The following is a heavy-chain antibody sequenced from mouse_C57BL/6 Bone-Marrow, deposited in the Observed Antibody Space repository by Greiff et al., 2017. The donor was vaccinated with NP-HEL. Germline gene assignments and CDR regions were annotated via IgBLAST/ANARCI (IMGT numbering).Heavy chain of an antibody. D-gene: IGHD1-1*01. CDR2: ISNGGGST. CDR1: GFTFSDYY. V-gene: IGHV5-12*01. J-gene: IGHJ4*01. CDR3: ASLSYYYGSSSYAMDY. Sequence: EVKLVESGGGLVQPGGSLKLSCAASGFTFSDYYMYWVRQTPEKRLEWVAYISNGGGSTYYPDTVKGRFTISRDNAKNTLYLQMSRLKSEDTAMYYCASLSYYYGSSSYAMDYWGQGTSVTVSS.